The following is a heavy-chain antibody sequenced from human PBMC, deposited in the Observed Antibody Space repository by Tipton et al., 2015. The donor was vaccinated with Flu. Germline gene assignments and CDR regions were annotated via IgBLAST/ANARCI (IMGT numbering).Heavy chain of an antibody. Sequence: GLVKPSQTLSLTCAISGDSVSSNSAAWNWIRQSPSRGLEWLGRTYYRSKWYNDYAVSVKSRITINPDTSKNQFSLKLSSVTAADTAVYYCARAGGDSSGWYPSDAFDIWGQGTMVTVSS. CDR2: TYYRSKWYN. V-gene: IGHV6-1*01. CDR3: ARAGGDSSGWYPSDAFDI. J-gene: IGHJ3*02. D-gene: IGHD6-19*01. CDR1: GDSVSSNSAA.